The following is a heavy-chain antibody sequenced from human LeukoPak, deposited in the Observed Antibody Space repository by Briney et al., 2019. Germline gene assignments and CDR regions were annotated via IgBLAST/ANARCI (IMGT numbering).Heavy chain of an antibody. J-gene: IGHJ4*02. V-gene: IGHV3-15*01. D-gene: IGHD4-17*01. CDR1: GFTFSNAW. Sequence: GGSLRLSCAASGFTFSNAWMSWVRQAPGKGLEWVGRIKSKTDGGTIDYAAPVKGRFTISRDDSKNTLYLQMNSLKTEDTAMYYCTTRVSPGSTVTINYFDYWGQGTLVTVSS. CDR2: IKSKTDGGTI. CDR3: TTRVSPGSTVTINYFDY.